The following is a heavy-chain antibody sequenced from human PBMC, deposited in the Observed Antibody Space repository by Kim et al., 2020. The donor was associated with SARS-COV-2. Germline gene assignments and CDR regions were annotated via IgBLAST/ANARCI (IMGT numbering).Heavy chain of an antibody. CDR3: ARGCGQQLVLSLYYYYYYGMDV. CDR1: GGSFSGYY. J-gene: IGHJ6*02. V-gene: IGHV4-34*01. CDR2: INHSGST. Sequence: SETLSLTCAVYGGSFSGYYWSWIRQPPGKGLEWIGEINHSGSTNYNPSLKSRVTISVDTSKNQFSLKLSSVTAADTAVYYCARGCGQQLVLSLYYYYYYGMDVWGQGTTVTVSS. D-gene: IGHD6-13*01.